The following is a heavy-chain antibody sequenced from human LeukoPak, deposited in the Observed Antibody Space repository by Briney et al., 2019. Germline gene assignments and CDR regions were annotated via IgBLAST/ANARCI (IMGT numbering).Heavy chain of an antibody. D-gene: IGHD3-22*01. J-gene: IGHJ4*02. V-gene: IGHV1-18*01. CDR2: ISAYNGNT. CDR1: GYTFTSYG. CDR3: ARDQYYYDSSGYYYVDY. Sequence: ASVKVSCKASGYTFTSYGISWVRQAPGQGLEWMGWISAYNGNTNYAQKLQGRVTMTTDTSTSTAYMELRSLRSDDTVVYYCARDQYYYDSSGYYYVDYWGQGTLVTVSS.